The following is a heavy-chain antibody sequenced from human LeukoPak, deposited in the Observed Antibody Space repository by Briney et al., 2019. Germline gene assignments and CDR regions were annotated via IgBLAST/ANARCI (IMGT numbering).Heavy chain of an antibody. Sequence: GGSLRLSCAASGFTFSNAWMNWVRQAPAKGLEWVGRIKSKVDGGTTDYAAPVKGRFTISRDDSKNTVFLQVNSLQTEDTAVYFCATGGYFLDYWGQGTLVTVSS. J-gene: IGHJ4*02. V-gene: IGHV3-15*01. D-gene: IGHD3-16*01. CDR3: ATGGYFLDY. CDR1: GFTFSNAW. CDR2: IKSKVDGGTT.